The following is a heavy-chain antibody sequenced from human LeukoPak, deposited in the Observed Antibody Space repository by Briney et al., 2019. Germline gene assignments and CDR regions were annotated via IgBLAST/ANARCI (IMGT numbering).Heavy chain of an antibody. J-gene: IGHJ4*02. CDR1: GGSISSYY. CDR3: ARVSGSYSQLDY. CDR2: INHSGST. Sequence: PSETLSLTCTVSGGSISSYYWSWIRQPPGKGLEWIGEINHSGSTNYNPSLKSRVTISVDTSKNQFSLKLSSVTAADTAVYYCARVSGSYSQLDYWGQGTLVTVSS. D-gene: IGHD1-26*01. V-gene: IGHV4-34*01.